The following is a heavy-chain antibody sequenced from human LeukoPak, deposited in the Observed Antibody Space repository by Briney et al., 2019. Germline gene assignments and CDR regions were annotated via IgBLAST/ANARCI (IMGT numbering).Heavy chain of an antibody. Sequence: PGRSLRLSCAASGFTFGHYAMHWVRQAPGKGLEWVSGISWKSAMIGYADSVKGRFILSRDNTKNSLHLQMNSLRADDTAFYYCVKDGDGDYDPHFEYWGQGVLVTVSS. J-gene: IGHJ4*02. CDR2: ISWKSAMI. D-gene: IGHD4-17*01. CDR1: GFTFGHYA. V-gene: IGHV3-9*01. CDR3: VKDGDGDYDPHFEY.